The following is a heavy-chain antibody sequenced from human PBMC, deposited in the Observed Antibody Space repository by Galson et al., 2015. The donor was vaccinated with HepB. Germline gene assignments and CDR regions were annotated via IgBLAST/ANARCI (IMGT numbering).Heavy chain of an antibody. CDR3: ARASYCSSSSCYLGY. V-gene: IGHV3-21*01. CDR2: VTSNSVYT. CDR1: GFIFNGYS. Sequence: SLILSCAASGFIFNGYSMNWVRQAPGKGLEWVASVTSNSVYTYYADSVKGRFTISRDNSKNTLSLKMNSLRAEDTGVYYCARASYCSSSSCYLGYWGKGALVTVNS. D-gene: IGHD2-2*01. J-gene: IGHJ4*02.